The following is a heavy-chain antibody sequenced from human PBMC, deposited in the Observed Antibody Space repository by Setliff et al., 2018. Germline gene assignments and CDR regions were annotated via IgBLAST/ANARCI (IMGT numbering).Heavy chain of an antibody. V-gene: IGHV4-38-2*01. CDR2: VYYSGST. CDR1: DFSVSGNYY. J-gene: IGHJ2*01. CDR3: ARTSSGRYFDL. Sequence: SETLSLTCAVSDFSVSGNYYWGWIRQPPGKGLEWIANVYYSGSTYYSPSLKSRVTMSVDTSKNQFSLNLYSVTAADTAVYYCARTSSGRYFDLWGRGTLVTVSS.